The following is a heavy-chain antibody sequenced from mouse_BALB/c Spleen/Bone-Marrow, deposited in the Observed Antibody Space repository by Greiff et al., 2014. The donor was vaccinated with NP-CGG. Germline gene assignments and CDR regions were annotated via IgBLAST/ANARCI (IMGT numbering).Heavy chain of an antibody. V-gene: IGHV1-5*01. D-gene: IGHD4-1*01. Sequence: VQLQQSGTVLARPGASLRMSCKASGYTFTNYWIILLKQRPGQGLDWIGAIYPGNNDAKYTQKFKAKAKLTAVTSTSTADMELSSLTNEDSAVYYCARNWDWVFAYWGQGTLVTVSA. CDR3: ARNWDWVFAY. CDR1: GYTFTNYW. CDR2: IYPGNNDA. J-gene: IGHJ3*01.